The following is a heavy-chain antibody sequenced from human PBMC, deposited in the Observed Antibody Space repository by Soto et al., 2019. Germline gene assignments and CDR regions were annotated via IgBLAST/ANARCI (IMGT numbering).Heavy chain of an antibody. Sequence: QVQLQESGPGLVKPSETLSLTCTVSGGSISSYYWSWIRQPPGKGLEWIGYIYYSGRTNYNPSLKIRVTISVDTPKNQFSLKLSSVTAADTAVYYCARRYGHAFAIWGQGTMVTVSS. CDR1: GGSISSYY. V-gene: IGHV4-59*08. CDR2: IYYSGRT. D-gene: IGHD4-17*01. CDR3: ARRYGHAFAI. J-gene: IGHJ3*02.